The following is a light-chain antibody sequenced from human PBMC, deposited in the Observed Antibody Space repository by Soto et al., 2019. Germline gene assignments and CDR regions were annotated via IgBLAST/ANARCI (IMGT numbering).Light chain of an antibody. CDR1: SGHSSYA. V-gene: IGLV4-69*01. CDR3: QTWGTGVV. CDR2: LNSDGSH. J-gene: IGLJ2*01. Sequence: QLVLTQSPSASASLGASVKLTCTLSSGHSSYAIAWHQQQPEKGPRYLMKLNSDGSHNEGDGIPDRFSGSSSGAERYLTISGLQSEDEADYYCQTWGTGVVFGGGTKVTVL.